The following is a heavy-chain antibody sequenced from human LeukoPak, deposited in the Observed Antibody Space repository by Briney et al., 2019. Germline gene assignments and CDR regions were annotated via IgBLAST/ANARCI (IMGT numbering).Heavy chain of an antibody. J-gene: IGHJ6*02. CDR2: INHSGST. V-gene: IGHV4-34*01. CDR3: ARVGYYYFYGMDV. Sequence: PSETLSLTCTVSGGSFRGSYWTWIRQPPGKGLEWIGEINHSGSTNYNPSLKSRVTISVDTSKNRFSLKVTSVTAADTAMYFCARVGYYYFYGMDVWGQGTTVTVSS. CDR1: GGSFRGSY.